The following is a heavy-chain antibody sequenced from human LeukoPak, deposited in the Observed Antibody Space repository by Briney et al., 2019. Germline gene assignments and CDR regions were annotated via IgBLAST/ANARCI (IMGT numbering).Heavy chain of an antibody. Sequence: GASVKVSCKASGCTFSSYAISWVRQAPGQGLEWMGGIIPIFGTANYAQKFQGRVTITADESTGTAYMELSSLRSEDTAVYYCANQQSGCDILTGYYRYFDYWGQGTLVTVSS. V-gene: IGHV1-69*01. CDR3: ANQQSGCDILTGYYRYFDY. J-gene: IGHJ4*02. CDR2: IIPIFGTA. CDR1: GCTFSSYA. D-gene: IGHD3-9*01.